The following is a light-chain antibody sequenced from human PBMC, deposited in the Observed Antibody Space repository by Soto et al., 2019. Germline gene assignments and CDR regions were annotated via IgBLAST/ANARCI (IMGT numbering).Light chain of an antibody. Sequence: EIVLTQSPGTLSLSPGERATLSCRASQSVSSNYLAWYQQSPGQAPRLLIYSASSRATGIPDRFSGSGSGTDFALTISRLEPEDFAVYYCQQYGSSGTFGQGTKVDI. V-gene: IGKV3-20*01. CDR1: QSVSSNY. CDR2: SAS. CDR3: QQYGSSGT. J-gene: IGKJ1*01.